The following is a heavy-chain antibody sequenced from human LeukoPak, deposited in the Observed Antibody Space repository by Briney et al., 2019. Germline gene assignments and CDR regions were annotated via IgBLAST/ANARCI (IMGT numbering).Heavy chain of an antibody. J-gene: IGHJ6*03. CDR2: VSYDGSNE. V-gene: IGHV3-30-3*01. CDR3: AKAAGAHSSSKLGYYYYYMDV. CDR1: GFTFSSFA. D-gene: IGHD6-6*01. Sequence: GGSLRLSCAASGFTFSSFAMHWVRQAPGKGLEWVATVSYDGSNEYYADSVQGRFTISRDNSKNTLYLQMNSLRAEDTAVYYCAKAAGAHSSSKLGYYYYYMDVWGKGTTVTVSS.